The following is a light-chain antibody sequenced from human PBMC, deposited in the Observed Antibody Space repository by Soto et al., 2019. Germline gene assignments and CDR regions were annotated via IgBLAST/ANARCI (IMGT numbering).Light chain of an antibody. CDR3: QQYNSYPLT. CDR1: QSVSSK. J-gene: IGKJ4*01. V-gene: IGKV3-15*01. Sequence: EIVMTQSPATLSVSPGERATLSCRASQSVSSKLAWFQQKPGQAPRLLIYGTSTRATDIPARFSASGSGTEFTLTISSLQSEDFATYYCQQYNSYPLTFGGGTKVEIK. CDR2: GTS.